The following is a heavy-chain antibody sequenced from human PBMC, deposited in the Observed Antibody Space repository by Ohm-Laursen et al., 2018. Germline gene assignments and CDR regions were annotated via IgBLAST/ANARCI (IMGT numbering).Heavy chain of an antibody. Sequence: SDTLSLTCTVSGGSISSYYWSWIRQPPGKGLEWIGYIYYSGSTNYNPSLKSRVTISVDTSKNQFSLKLSSVTAADTAVYYCARHGTNVLRYFYDWFDPWGQGTLVTVSS. CDR2: IYYSGST. CDR3: ARHGTNVLRYFYDWFDP. J-gene: IGHJ5*02. D-gene: IGHD3-9*01. CDR1: GGSISSYY. V-gene: IGHV4-59*08.